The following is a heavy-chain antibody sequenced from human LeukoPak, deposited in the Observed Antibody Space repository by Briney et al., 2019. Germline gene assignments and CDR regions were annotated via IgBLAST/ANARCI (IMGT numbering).Heavy chain of an antibody. D-gene: IGHD3-22*01. CDR2: IVPILGTA. J-gene: IGHJ3*02. CDR3: ARYYYDTRGAFDI. CDR1: GVTFSDYA. Sequence: ASVKVSCKASGVTFSDYAISWVRQAPGQGLEWMGGIVPILGTANYAQKFQGRVTITADQSTTIVYMELSSLRSEDTALYFCARYYYDTRGAFDIWGQGTMVTVSS. V-gene: IGHV1-69*13.